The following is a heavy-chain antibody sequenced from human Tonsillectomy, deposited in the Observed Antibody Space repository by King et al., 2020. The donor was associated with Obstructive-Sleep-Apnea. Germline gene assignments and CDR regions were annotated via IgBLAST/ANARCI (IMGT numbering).Heavy chain of an antibody. Sequence: VQLVESGGGLVQPGRSLRLSCAASGFTFDDYDMHWVRQAPGKGLEWVSGISWNSGSIGYADSVKGRFTISRDNAKNSLYLQMNSLRTEDTALYYCAKGTSDYWGQGTLVTVSS. CDR1: GFTFDDYD. J-gene: IGHJ4*02. CDR2: ISWNSGSI. CDR3: AKGTSDY. V-gene: IGHV3-9*01.